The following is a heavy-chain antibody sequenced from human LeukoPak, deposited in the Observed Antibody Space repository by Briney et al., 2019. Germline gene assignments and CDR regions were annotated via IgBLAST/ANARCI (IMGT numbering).Heavy chain of an antibody. D-gene: IGHD5-18*01. Sequence: GGSLRLSCAASGFTFSSYAMSWVRQAPGKGLEWVSAISGSGGSTYYADSVKGRFTIPRDNSKNTLYLQMNSLRAEDTAVYYCAKVKLLVGGYSYGMVDYWGQGTLVTVSS. CDR2: ISGSGGST. CDR1: GFTFSSYA. V-gene: IGHV3-23*01. CDR3: AKVKLLVGGYSYGMVDY. J-gene: IGHJ4*02.